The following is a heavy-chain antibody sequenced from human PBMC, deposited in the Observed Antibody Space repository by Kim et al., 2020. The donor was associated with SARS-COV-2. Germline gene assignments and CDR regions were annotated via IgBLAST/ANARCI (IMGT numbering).Heavy chain of an antibody. CDR1: GYTFSDYG. Sequence: ASVKVSCKASGYTFSDYGFTWVRQAPGQGLEWMGWISGYNGNTKFGQKFQGRVIMSTDTSTNTAYLDLRSLTPGDTAVYFCASGGHGSGTYFSGAFDHWG. V-gene: IGHV1-18*04. D-gene: IGHD3-10*01. CDR3: ASGGHGSGTYFSGAFDH. CDR2: ISGYNGNT. J-gene: IGHJ4*01.